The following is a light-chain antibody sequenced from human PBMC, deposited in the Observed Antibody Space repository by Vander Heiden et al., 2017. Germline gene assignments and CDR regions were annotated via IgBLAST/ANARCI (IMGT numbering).Light chain of an antibody. J-gene: IGKJ4*01. CDR2: AAS. CDR3: QQRSNWPLT. V-gene: IGKV3-11*01. CDR1: QSISTS. Sequence: EIVLTQSPATPSLSPGERATLSCRASQSISTSLGWYQHRPGQPPRLLIFAASNRATGVPARFSGSGSGTDFTLTISSLEPEDFAVYYCQQRSNWPLTFGGGTKVDI.